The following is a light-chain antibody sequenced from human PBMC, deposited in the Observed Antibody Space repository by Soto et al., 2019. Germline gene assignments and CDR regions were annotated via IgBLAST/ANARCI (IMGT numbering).Light chain of an antibody. V-gene: IGKV3-15*01. Sequence: EIVMTQSPATLSASPGGRATLSCRASQSVSSNLVWYQQKRGQAPRLLIYGASTRATGIPARFSGSGSGTEFTLTISSLQSEDFAVYYCQQYNNWPPTFGQGTKLEIK. J-gene: IGKJ2*01. CDR1: QSVSSN. CDR2: GAS. CDR3: QQYNNWPPT.